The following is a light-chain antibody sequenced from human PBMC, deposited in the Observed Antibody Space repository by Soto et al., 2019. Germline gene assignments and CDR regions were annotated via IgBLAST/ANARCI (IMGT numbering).Light chain of an antibody. CDR3: ASFDRSGTLV. CDR1: SSNVGGYAY. CDR2: EVT. J-gene: IGLJ3*02. Sequence: QSVPTQPASVSGSPGQSITISCTGSSSNVGGYAYVSWYQQHPGKAPRLIISEVTNRPSGISSRFSGSKSGNTASLTISGLQPEDEADYYCASFDRSGTLVIGGGTKLTVL. V-gene: IGLV2-14*01.